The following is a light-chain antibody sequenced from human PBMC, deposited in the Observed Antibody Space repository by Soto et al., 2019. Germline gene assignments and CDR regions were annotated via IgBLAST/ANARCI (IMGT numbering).Light chain of an antibody. V-gene: IGKV3-15*01. Sequence: IVLTQSPATLSVSPGERATLSCRASQSVSSSYLAWYQQKPGQAPRLLIYGASTRATGIPARFSGSGSGTEFTLTISSLQSEDFAVYYCQQRAGSSTFGQGTRLEIK. CDR1: QSVSSSY. J-gene: IGKJ5*01. CDR2: GAS. CDR3: QQRAGSST.